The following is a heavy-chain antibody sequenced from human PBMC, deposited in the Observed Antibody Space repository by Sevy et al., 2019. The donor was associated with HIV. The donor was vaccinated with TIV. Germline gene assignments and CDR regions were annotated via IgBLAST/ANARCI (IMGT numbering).Heavy chain of an antibody. D-gene: IGHD1-1*01. V-gene: IGHV3-30-3*01. Sequence: GESQKISCAASGFTFTSFSMHWVRQAPGKGLEWVATISYDGSNKYYADSVKGRFTISRDNSKNYLYLQMNSLRAEDTAVYCCALERLSSNVAEYFQNWGQGTLVTVSS. CDR1: GFTFTSFS. CDR2: ISYDGSNK. J-gene: IGHJ1*01. CDR3: ALERLSSNVAEYFQN.